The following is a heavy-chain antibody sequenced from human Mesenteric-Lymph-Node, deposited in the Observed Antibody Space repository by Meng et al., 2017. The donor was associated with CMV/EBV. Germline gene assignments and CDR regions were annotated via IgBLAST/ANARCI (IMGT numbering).Heavy chain of an antibody. CDR1: GFTVSINY. V-gene: IGHV3-53*01. D-gene: IGHD3-10*01. J-gene: IGHJ4*02. Sequence: GESLKISCAASGFTVSINYMSWVRQAPGKGLEWVSVIYTGGSTYYADSVKGRFTISRDNSKNTLYLQMNSLRAEDTAVYYCARGYGYPSSGDYWGQGTLVTVSS. CDR2: IYTGGST. CDR3: ARGYGYPSSGDY.